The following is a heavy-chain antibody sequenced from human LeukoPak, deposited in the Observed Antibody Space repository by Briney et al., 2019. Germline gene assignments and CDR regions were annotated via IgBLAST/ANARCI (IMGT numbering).Heavy chain of an antibody. CDR2: IKQDGSEK. CDR1: GFTFSSYW. D-gene: IGHD6-19*01. J-gene: IGHJ4*02. Sequence: GGSLRLSCAASGFTFSSYWISWVRQAPGKGLEWVANIKQDGSEKYYVDSVKGRFTISRDNAKNSLYLQMNSLRAEDTAVYYCAREEYSSGWIDFDYWGQGTLVTVSS. CDR3: AREEYSSGWIDFDY. V-gene: IGHV3-7*03.